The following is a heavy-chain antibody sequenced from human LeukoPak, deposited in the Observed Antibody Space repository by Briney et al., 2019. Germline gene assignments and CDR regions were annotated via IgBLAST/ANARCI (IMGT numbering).Heavy chain of an antibody. D-gene: IGHD6-13*01. V-gene: IGHV3-23*01. CDR3: AKGSSPYYYYYGVDV. CDR1: GFTFSTYA. J-gene: IGHJ6*02. CDR2: ISGSGGST. Sequence: GGSLRLSCAASGFTFSTYAMSWVRQAPGKGLEWVSAISGSGGSTYYADSVKGRFTISRDNSKNTLYLQMNSLRAEDTAVYYCAKGSSPYYYYYGVDVWGQGTTVTVSS.